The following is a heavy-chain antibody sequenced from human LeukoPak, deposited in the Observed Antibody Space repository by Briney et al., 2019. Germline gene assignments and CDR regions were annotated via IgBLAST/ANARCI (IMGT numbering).Heavy chain of an antibody. V-gene: IGHV5-51*01. CDR2: IFPRDSDT. Sequence: GESLMISCQGSTYTFSNYWIGWVRQRPGKGLEWMGIIFPRDSDTRVSPSFQGQVTISADKAISTAYLQWSSLKASDTAMYYCARQIGSSSSAIKDWGQGTLVTVSS. D-gene: IGHD6-13*01. J-gene: IGHJ4*02. CDR3: ARQIGSSSSAIKD. CDR1: TYTFSNYW.